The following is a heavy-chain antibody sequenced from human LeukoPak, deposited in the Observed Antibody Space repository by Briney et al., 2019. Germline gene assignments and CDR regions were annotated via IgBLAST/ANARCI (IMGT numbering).Heavy chain of an antibody. D-gene: IGHD2/OR15-2a*01. Sequence: KPSETLSLTCTVSGGSVSSHFWSWIRQPPGKGLEWIGYIYNSGITNYNPSLKSRVTMSVDTSKNQFSLKLSSVTAADTAVYYCANSTAYLDIWGQGTMVTVSS. CDR3: ANSTAYLDI. V-gene: IGHV4-4*09. CDR1: GGSVSSHF. CDR2: IYNSGIT. J-gene: IGHJ3*02.